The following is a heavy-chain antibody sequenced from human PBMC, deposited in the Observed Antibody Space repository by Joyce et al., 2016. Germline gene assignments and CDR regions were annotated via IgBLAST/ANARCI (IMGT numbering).Heavy chain of an antibody. J-gene: IGHJ4*02. Sequence: QMQLQESGPGLVRPSQTLSLTCTVSGGSINSGGYYWRWNRQHPGQGLEWIGEIYYGGSTYYSPSLKSRLTMSIDTSNNRFSLRLSSVTAAGTATFFCASRDFWRGYIFYWGQGALVTVSS. D-gene: IGHD3-3*01. CDR1: GGSINSGGYY. V-gene: IGHV4-31*03. CDR2: IYYGGST. CDR3: ASRDFWRGYIFY.